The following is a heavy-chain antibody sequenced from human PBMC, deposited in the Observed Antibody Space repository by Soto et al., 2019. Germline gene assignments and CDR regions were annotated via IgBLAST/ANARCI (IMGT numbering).Heavy chain of an antibody. V-gene: IGHV1-18*01. Sequence: ASVKVSCKASGYTFTSYGISWVRQAPGQGLEWMGWISAYNGNTNYAQKLQGRVTMTEDTSTDTAYMELSSLRSEDTAVYYCAISDTAMDKYNWFDPWGQGTLVTVS. CDR2: ISAYNGNT. CDR1: GYTFTSYG. J-gene: IGHJ5*02. D-gene: IGHD5-18*01. CDR3: AISDTAMDKYNWFDP.